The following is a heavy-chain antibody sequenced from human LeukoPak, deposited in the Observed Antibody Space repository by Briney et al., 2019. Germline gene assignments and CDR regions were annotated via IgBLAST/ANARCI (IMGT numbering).Heavy chain of an antibody. J-gene: IGHJ6*02. CDR1: GFTFSSYW. CDR3: ARERTTVPYYYYYGMDV. Sequence: GGSLRLSCAASGFTFSSYWMSWVRQAPGKGLEWVANIKQDGSEKYYVDSVKGRFTISRDDAKNSLYLQMNSLRAEDTAVYYCARERTTVPYYYYYGMDVWGQGTTVTVSS. D-gene: IGHD4-11*01. CDR2: IKQDGSEK. V-gene: IGHV3-7*01.